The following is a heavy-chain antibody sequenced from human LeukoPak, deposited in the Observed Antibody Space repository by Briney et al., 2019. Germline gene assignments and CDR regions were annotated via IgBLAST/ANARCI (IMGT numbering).Heavy chain of an antibody. V-gene: IGHV1-69*01. CDR1: GGTFSSYA. CDR2: IIPIFGTA. CDR3: ARGDRGTAAGNNWFNP. D-gene: IGHD6-13*01. Sequence: VKVSCKASGGTFSSYAISWVRQAPGQGLEWMGGIIPIFGTANYAQKFQGRVTITADESTSTAYMELSSLRSEDTAVYYCARGDRGTAAGNNWFNPWGQGTLVTVSS. J-gene: IGHJ5*02.